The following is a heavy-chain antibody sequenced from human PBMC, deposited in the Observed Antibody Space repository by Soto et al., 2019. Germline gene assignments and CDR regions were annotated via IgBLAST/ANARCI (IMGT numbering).Heavy chain of an antibody. CDR2: INPNSGGT. Sequence: ASVKVSCKASGGTFSSYAISWVRQAPGQGLEWMGWINPNSGGTNYAQKFQGWVTMTRDTSISTAYMELSRLRSDDTAVYYCARAFVDTAMVYYYYGMDVWGQGTTVTVSS. V-gene: IGHV1-2*04. CDR3: ARAFVDTAMVYYYYGMDV. J-gene: IGHJ6*02. D-gene: IGHD5-18*01. CDR1: GGTFSSYA.